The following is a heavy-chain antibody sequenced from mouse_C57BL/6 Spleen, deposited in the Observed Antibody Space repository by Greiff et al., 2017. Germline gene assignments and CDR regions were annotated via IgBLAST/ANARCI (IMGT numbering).Heavy chain of an antibody. V-gene: IGHV1-80*01. CDR3: ARREEYDYDWFAY. CDR2: IYPGDGDT. Sequence: QVQLQQSGAELVKPGASVKISCKASGYAFSSYWMNWVKQRPGKGLEWIGQIYPGDGDTNYNGKFKGKATLTADKSSSTAYMQLSSLTSEDSAVYFCARREEYDYDWFAYWGQGTLVTVSA. D-gene: IGHD2-4*01. J-gene: IGHJ3*01. CDR1: GYAFSSYW.